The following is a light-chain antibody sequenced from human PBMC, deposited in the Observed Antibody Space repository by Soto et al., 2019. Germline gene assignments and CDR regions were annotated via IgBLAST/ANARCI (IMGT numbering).Light chain of an antibody. CDR1: SSDVGGYNY. Sequence: QSALTQPASVSGSPGQSITISCTGTSSDVGGYNYVSWYQQHPGKAPKLMIYDVSNRPSVVSNRFSGSKSGNTASLTISGLQAEDEADYYCSSYTSSSTHYVFGTGTKVTVL. V-gene: IGLV2-14*01. CDR2: DVS. CDR3: SSYTSSSTHYV. J-gene: IGLJ1*01.